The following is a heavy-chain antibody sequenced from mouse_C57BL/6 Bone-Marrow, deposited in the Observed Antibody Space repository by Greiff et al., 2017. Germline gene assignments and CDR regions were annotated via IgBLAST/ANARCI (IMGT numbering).Heavy chain of an antibody. CDR2: IRNKANGYTT. J-gene: IGHJ3*01. Sequence: EVKLVESGGGLVQPGGSLSLSCAASGFTFTDYYMSWVRQPPGKALEWLGCIRNKANGYTTEYSAAVKGRFTISRDNSQSILYLQRNALRAEDSATYYCARWGGQLGPWFAYWGQGTLVTVSA. V-gene: IGHV7-3*01. D-gene: IGHD4-1*02. CDR3: ARWGGQLGPWFAY. CDR1: GFTFTDYY.